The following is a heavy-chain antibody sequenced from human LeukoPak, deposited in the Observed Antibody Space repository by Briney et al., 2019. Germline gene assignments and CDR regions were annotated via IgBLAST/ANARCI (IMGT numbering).Heavy chain of an antibody. Sequence: SETLSLTCAVYGGSFSGYYWSWIRQTPGKGLEWIGEINHSGSTNYNPSLKSRVTVSVDTSKNQFSLKLSSVTAADTAVYYCARLVERRSRWYLYYYYMDVWGKGTTVTISS. CDR3: ARLVERRSRWYLYYYYMDV. J-gene: IGHJ6*03. CDR2: INHSGST. CDR1: GGSFSGYY. V-gene: IGHV4-34*01. D-gene: IGHD6-13*01.